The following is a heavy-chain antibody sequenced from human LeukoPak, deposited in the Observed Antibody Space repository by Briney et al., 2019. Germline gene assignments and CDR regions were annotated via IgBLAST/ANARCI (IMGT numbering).Heavy chain of an antibody. CDR2: IRYDGSNK. CDR3: ARTDPFYYDTSGYYFDY. V-gene: IGHV3-30*02. Sequence: GGSLRLSCATSGFTFSNYGMHWVRQPPGKGLEWVAFIRYDGSNKYYADSVKGRFTISRDNSKSTLYLQMNSLRGEDTGVYYCARTDPFYYDTSGYYFDYWGQGTLFTVSS. CDR1: GFTFSNYG. J-gene: IGHJ4*02. D-gene: IGHD3-22*01.